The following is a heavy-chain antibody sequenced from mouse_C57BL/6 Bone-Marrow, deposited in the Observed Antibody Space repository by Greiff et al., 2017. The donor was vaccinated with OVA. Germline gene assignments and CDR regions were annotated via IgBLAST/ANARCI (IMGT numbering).Heavy chain of an antibody. CDR1: GYSITSGYY. CDR3: ARDGYYWYFDV. Sequence: DVKLQESGPGLVKPSQSLSLTCSVPGYSITSGYYWNWIRQFPGNKLEWMGYISYDGSNNYNPSLKNRISITRDTSKNQFFLKLNSVTTEDTATYYCARDGYYWYFDVWGTGTTVTVSS. CDR2: ISYDGSN. V-gene: IGHV3-6*01. D-gene: IGHD2-2*01. J-gene: IGHJ1*03.